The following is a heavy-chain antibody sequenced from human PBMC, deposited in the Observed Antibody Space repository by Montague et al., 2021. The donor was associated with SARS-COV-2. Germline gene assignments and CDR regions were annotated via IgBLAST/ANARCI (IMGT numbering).Heavy chain of an antibody. V-gene: IGHV4-39*07. CDR1: GGSISSSSYY. CDR3: VRAGGLDNRPPV. D-gene: IGHD3/OR15-3a*01. Sequence: SETLSLTCTVSGGSISSSSYYWAWIRQPPGKGLEWIGSIYHSGSTFYNPSLKSRVTMSIDKSKNQFSLELNSVTAADTALYYCVRAGGLDNRPPVWGQGALVIVSS. CDR2: IYHSGST. J-gene: IGHJ4*02.